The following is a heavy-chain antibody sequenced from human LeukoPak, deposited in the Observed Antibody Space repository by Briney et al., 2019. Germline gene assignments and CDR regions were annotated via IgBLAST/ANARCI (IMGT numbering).Heavy chain of an antibody. CDR2: IKQDGSEK. Sequence: GGSLRLSCAASGFTFSSYEMNWVRQAPGKGLEWVANIKQDGSEKYYVDSVKGRFTISRDNAKNSLYLQMNSLRAEDTAVYSCARDKTRGLGYSYSKSGNYFDYWGQGTLVTVSS. D-gene: IGHD5-18*01. CDR3: ARDKTRGLGYSYSKSGNYFDY. V-gene: IGHV3-7*01. CDR1: GFTFSSYE. J-gene: IGHJ4*02.